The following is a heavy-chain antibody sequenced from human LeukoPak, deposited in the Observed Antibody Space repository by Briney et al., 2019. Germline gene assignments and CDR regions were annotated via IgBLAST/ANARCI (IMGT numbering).Heavy chain of an antibody. Sequence: PSETLSLTCAVYGGSFSGYYWSWIRHPPGKGLEWIGEINHSGSTNYNPSLKSRVTISVDTSKNQFSLKLSSVTAADTAVYYCARRSSWTNYEYFQHWGQGTLVTVPS. J-gene: IGHJ1*01. CDR1: GGSFSGYY. CDR2: INHSGST. CDR3: ARRSSWTNYEYFQH. D-gene: IGHD6-13*01. V-gene: IGHV4-34*01.